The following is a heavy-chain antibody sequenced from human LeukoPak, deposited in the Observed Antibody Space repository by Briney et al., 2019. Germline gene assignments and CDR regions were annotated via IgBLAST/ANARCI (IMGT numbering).Heavy chain of an antibody. CDR3: AKDRISGDPKFFDL. J-gene: IGHJ2*01. CDR2: ISDGGT. CDR1: GFTFSTYA. Sequence: GGSLRLSCAGSGFTFSTYAMSWVRQPPGKGLEWVSAISDGGTYYADSVKGRFTISRDSSKNTLYLPMDSLRAEDTALYYCAKDRISGDPKFFDLWGRGTLVTVSS. D-gene: IGHD3-3*01. V-gene: IGHV3-23*01.